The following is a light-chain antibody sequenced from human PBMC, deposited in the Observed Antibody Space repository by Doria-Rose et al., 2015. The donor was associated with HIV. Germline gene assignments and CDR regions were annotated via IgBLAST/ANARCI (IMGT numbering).Light chain of an antibody. J-gene: IGKJ1*01. Sequence: TQSPGTLSLSPGEGATLSCRASQSFSSTYLAWYQQKPGQAPSLLIYDGSTRATGIPDRFSASGSGTDFTLTINRLEPEDFALYYCLQYGTSWTFGQGTKVEI. V-gene: IGKV3-20*01. CDR2: DGS. CDR1: QSFSSTY. CDR3: LQYGTSWT.